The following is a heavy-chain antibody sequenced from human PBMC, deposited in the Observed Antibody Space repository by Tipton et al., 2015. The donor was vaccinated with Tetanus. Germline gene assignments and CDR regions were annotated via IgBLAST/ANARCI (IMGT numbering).Heavy chain of an antibody. J-gene: IGHJ6*02. CDR3: ARDSYYYDSSGHSKGRAIGYYYYYGMDV. CDR1: GYTFTSYG. D-gene: IGHD3-22*01. CDR2: ISAYNGNT. Sequence: QVQLVQSGPEVKKPGSSVKVSCKASGYTFTSYGISWVRQAPGQGLEWMGWISAYNGNTNYAQKLQGRVTMTTDTSTSTAYMELRSLRSDDTAVYYCARDSYYYDSSGHSKGRAIGYYYYYGMDVWGQGTTVTVSS. V-gene: IGHV1-18*01.